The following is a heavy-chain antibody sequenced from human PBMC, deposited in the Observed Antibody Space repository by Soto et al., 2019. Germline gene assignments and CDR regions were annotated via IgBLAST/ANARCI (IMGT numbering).Heavy chain of an antibody. CDR1: GFTFTSSA. Sequence: SAKVSCKASGFTFTSSAMPWVRQARGQRLEWIAWIVVGSGNTNYAQKFQERVTITRDMSTSTAYMELSSLRSEDTAVYYCAAEPSYNWNGGDAFDIWGQGTMVTVSS. J-gene: IGHJ3*02. CDR2: IVVGSGNT. V-gene: IGHV1-58*02. D-gene: IGHD1-20*01. CDR3: AAEPSYNWNGGDAFDI.